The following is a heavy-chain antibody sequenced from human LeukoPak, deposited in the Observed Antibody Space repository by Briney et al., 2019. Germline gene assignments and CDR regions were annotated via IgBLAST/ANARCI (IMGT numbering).Heavy chain of an antibody. CDR1: GYSFTSXX. J-gene: IGHJ3*02. CDR3: ARRMRSYNWNYVGAFDI. Sequence: XSGYSFTSXXXXWVRQMPGKGXXGXGIIYPGDSDTSYSPSFQGQVTISADKSISTAYLQWSSLKASDTAMYYCARRMRSYNWNYVGAFDIWGQGTMVTVSS. D-gene: IGHD1-7*01. CDR2: IYPGDSDT. V-gene: IGHV5-51*01.